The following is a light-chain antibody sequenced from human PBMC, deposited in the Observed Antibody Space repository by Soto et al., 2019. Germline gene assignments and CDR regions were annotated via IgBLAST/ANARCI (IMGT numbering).Light chain of an antibody. CDR1: QSISNN. CDR2: GAS. CDR3: QQYNKWPLT. V-gene: IGKV3-15*01. J-gene: IGKJ1*01. Sequence: EIVMTQSPATLSVSPGERATLSCRASQSISNNLAWYQQKPGQALRLLIYGASTRATGIPARFSGSASGTEFTLTISSLQSEDFTVYYCQQYNKWPLTFGQGTKVDIK.